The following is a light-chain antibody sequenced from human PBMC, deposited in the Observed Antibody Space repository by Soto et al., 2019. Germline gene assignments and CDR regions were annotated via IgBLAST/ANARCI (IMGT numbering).Light chain of an antibody. J-gene: IGKJ1*01. V-gene: IGKV3-15*01. CDR1: QSVSGD. Sequence: EIVMTQSPATLSVSPGERATLSCRASQSVSGDLAWSPQKPCQTPSLLIYAASTRATGIPARFSGSGSGTEFTLAISILQSDDFAGYYWQQYRSWPRTFGQGTKVEI. CDR2: AAS. CDR3: QQYRSWPRT.